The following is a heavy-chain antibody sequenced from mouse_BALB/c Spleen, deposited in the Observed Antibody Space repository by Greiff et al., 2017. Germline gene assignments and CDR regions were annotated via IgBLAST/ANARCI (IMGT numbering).Heavy chain of an antibody. CDR1: GFTFSSYG. J-gene: IGHJ4*01. CDR3: AREGLLPYYYAMDY. CDR2: INSNGGST. V-gene: IGHV5-6-3*01. D-gene: IGHD2-3*01. Sequence: DVKLVESGGGLVQPGGSLKLSCAASGFTFSSYGMSWVRQTPDKRLELVATINSNGGSTYYPDSVKGRFTISRDNAKNTLYLQMSSLKSEDTAMYYCAREGLLPYYYAMDYWGQGTSVTVSA.